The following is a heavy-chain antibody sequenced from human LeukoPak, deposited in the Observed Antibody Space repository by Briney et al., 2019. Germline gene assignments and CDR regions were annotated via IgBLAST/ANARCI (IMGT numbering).Heavy chain of an antibody. V-gene: IGHV4-34*01. CDR2: INHSGST. CDR3: AIHIVVVPAAKKKNWFDP. CDR1: GGSFSGYY. D-gene: IGHD2-2*01. Sequence: PSETLSLTCAVYGGSFSGYYWSWIRQPPGKGLEWIGEINHSGSTNYNPSLKSRVTISVDTSKNQFSLKLSSVTAADTAVYYCAIHIVVVPAAKKKNWFDPWGQRTLVTVSS. J-gene: IGHJ5*02.